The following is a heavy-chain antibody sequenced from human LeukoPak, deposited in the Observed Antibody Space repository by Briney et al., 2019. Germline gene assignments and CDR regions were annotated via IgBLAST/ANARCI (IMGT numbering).Heavy chain of an antibody. CDR2: INHSGST. V-gene: IGHV4-34*01. J-gene: IGHJ5*02. CDR3: AQATIFGVVPLFDP. Sequence: PSETLSLTCAVYGGSFCGYYWSWIRQPPGKGLEWIGEINHSGSTNYNPSLKSRVTISVDTSKNQFSLKLSSVTAADTAVYYCAQATIFGVVPLFDPWGQGTLVTVSS. D-gene: IGHD3-3*01. CDR1: GGSFCGYY.